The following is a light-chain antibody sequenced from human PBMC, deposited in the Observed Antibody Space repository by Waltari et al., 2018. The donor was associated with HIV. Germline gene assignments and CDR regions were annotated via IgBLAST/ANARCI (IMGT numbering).Light chain of an antibody. CDR2: EGS. Sequence: QSALTQPASVSGSPGQSITISCTGPSSDVGSYHFVSWYQQHPGKAPKLMIYEGSKRPSGVSNRFSGSKSGNTASLTISGLQAEDEADYYCCSYAGSSTLDWVFGGGTKLTVL. J-gene: IGLJ3*02. V-gene: IGLV2-23*01. CDR3: CSYAGSSTLDWV. CDR1: SSDVGSYHF.